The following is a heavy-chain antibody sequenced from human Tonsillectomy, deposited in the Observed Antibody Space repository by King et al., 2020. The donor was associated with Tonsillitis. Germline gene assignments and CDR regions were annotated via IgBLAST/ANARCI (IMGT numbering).Heavy chain of an antibody. D-gene: IGHD6-19*01. Sequence: VQLVESGGGLVQPGGSLRLSCVASGFTFSSFAMNWVRHIPGRGLEWVSTISGSGGSTYYADSVTGRFTRTRDNSKNTLYLQMDSLRVEDTAVYHCAKGDSGWYGGLDNWGQGTLVTVSS. V-gene: IGHV3-23*04. CDR3: AKGDSGWYGGLDN. CDR2: ISGSGGST. CDR1: GFTFSSFA. J-gene: IGHJ4*02.